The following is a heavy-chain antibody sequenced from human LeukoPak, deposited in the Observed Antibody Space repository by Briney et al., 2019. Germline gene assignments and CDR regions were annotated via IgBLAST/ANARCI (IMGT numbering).Heavy chain of an antibody. Sequence: GGSLRLSCAGTGFNFDDYAMHWVRQAPGKGLEWVSSISWNGGSVGYADSVKGRFTVSRDNAKNSLYLQMNSLRAEDTALYYCTKDRDNSGWYRPLLAHWGQGTLVTVSS. V-gene: IGHV3-9*01. CDR3: TKDRDNSGWYRPLLAH. J-gene: IGHJ4*02. CDR1: GFNFDDYA. CDR2: ISWNGGSV. D-gene: IGHD6-13*01.